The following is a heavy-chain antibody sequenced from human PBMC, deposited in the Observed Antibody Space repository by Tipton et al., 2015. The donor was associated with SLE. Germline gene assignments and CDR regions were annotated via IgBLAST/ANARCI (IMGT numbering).Heavy chain of an antibody. V-gene: IGHV4-59*07. Sequence: TLSLTCTVSGGSISSYYWSWIRQPPGKGLEWIGYIYYSGSTNYNPSLKSRVTISVDTSKNQFSLKLSSVPAADTAVYYCARLRRHYYGSGRHDYWGQGTLVTVSS. J-gene: IGHJ4*02. CDR3: ARLRRHYYGSGRHDY. D-gene: IGHD3-10*01. CDR2: IYYSGST. CDR1: GGSISSYY.